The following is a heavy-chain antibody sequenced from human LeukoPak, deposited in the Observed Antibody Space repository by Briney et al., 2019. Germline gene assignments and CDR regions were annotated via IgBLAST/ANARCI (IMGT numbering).Heavy chain of an antibody. V-gene: IGHV4-34*01. Sequence: PSETLSLTCAVYGGSFSGYYWSWIRQPPGKGLEWIGEINHSGSTNYNPSLKSRVTISVDTSKNQFSLKLSSVTAADTAVYYCAREFPKFRITMMPDVWGKGTTVTVSS. CDR1: GGSFSGYY. D-gene: IGHD3-22*01. CDR3: AREFPKFRITMMPDV. CDR2: INHSGST. J-gene: IGHJ6*04.